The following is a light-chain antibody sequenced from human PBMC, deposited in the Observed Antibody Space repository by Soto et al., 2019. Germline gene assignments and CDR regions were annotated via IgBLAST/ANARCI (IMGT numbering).Light chain of an antibody. CDR1: QSVSSY. Sequence: EIVLTQSPATLSLSPGERATLSCRASQSVSSYLAWYPQKPGQAPRLLIYDASNRATGIPARFSGSGSGTDFTLTISSLEPEDFAVYYCQQRSNWWTVGQGTKVDSK. CDR3: QQRSNWWT. V-gene: IGKV3-11*01. CDR2: DAS. J-gene: IGKJ1*01.